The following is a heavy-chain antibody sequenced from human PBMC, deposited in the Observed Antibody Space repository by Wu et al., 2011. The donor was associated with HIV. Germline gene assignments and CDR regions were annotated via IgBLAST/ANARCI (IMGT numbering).Heavy chain of an antibody. CDR2: ISAYNGDT. Sequence: QVQLVQSGTEMKKPGASVRVSCKASGYTFIKYGISWVRQAPGQGLEWMGWISAYNGDTNYAQKFQERVTITRDMSTSTAYMELSSLRSADTAVYYCAAILYYYDSSGYYTPWGQGSLVTVSS. J-gene: IGHJ5*02. CDR3: AAILYYYDSSGYYTP. CDR1: GYTFIKYG. D-gene: IGHD3-22*01. V-gene: IGHV1-18*01.